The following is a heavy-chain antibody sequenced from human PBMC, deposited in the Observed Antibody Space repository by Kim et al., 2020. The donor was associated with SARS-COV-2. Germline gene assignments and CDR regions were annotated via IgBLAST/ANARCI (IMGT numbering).Heavy chain of an antibody. CDR2: ISSSSSTI. Sequence: GGSLRLSCAASGFTFSSYSMNWVRQAPGKGLEWVSYISSSSSTIYYADSVKGRFTISRDNAKNSLYLQMNSLRAEDTAVYYCARRLAAARFDPWGQGTLVTVSS. D-gene: IGHD6-13*01. CDR3: ARRLAAARFDP. CDR1: GFTFSSYS. V-gene: IGHV3-48*04. J-gene: IGHJ5*02.